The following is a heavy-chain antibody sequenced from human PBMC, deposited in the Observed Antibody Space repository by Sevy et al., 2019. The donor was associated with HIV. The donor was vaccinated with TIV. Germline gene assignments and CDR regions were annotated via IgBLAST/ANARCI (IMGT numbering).Heavy chain of an antibody. CDR1: GFTFGDYC. Sequence: GSLRLSCTASGFTFGDYCMSWVRQAPGKGLEWVAFLKSDVYGGTVDHAASVRGRFVISRDDSKTIAYLQMNDLKTEESVVYYCTRWKAAQSIFDYWGQGALVTVSS. D-gene: IGHD6-13*01. CDR3: TRWKAAQSIFDY. J-gene: IGHJ4*02. CDR2: LKSDVYGGTV. V-gene: IGHV3-49*04.